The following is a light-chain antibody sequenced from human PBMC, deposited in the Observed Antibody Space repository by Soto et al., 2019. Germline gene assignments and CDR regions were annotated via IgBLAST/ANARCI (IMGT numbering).Light chain of an antibody. J-gene: IGKJ5*01. CDR2: DAS. CDR1: QSIGTW. V-gene: IGKV1-5*01. CDR3: QQSDTYPLT. Sequence: DIQMTQSPSTLSASVGDRVTITCRASQSIGTWLAWYQHRPGKAPSLLIYDASTLRSWVPSRFSGSGSGTEFTLTIISLQADDFATYYCQQSDTYPLTFGKGTRLDIK.